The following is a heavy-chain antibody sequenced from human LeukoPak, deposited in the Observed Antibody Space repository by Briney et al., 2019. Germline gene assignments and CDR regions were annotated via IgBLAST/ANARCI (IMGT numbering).Heavy chain of an antibody. CDR1: GGSISSGGYY. CDR3: ATNRDSSGYYVDY. CDR2: IYYSGST. Sequence: TLSLTCTVSGGSISSGGYYWRWIRQHPGRGLEWIAYIYYSGSTYYNPSLKSRVTISVDTSKNQFSLKLSSVTAADTAVYYCATNRDSSGYYVDYWGQGTLVTVSS. V-gene: IGHV4-31*03. D-gene: IGHD3-22*01. J-gene: IGHJ4*02.